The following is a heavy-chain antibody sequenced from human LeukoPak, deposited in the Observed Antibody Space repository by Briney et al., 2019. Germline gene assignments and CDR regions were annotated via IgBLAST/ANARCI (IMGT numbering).Heavy chain of an antibody. D-gene: IGHD3-10*01. J-gene: IGHJ4*02. Sequence: ASVKVSCKASGYTFTGYYMHWVRQAPGQGLEWMGWINPNSGGTNYAQKFQGRVTMTRDTSISTAYMELSGLRSDDTAVYYCAREGLTMVRGVTPYLGYWGQGTLVTVSS. V-gene: IGHV1-2*02. CDR3: AREGLTMVRGVTPYLGY. CDR2: INPNSGGT. CDR1: GYTFTGYY.